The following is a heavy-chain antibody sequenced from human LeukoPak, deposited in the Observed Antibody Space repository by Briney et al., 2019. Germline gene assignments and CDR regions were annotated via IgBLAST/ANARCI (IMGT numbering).Heavy chain of an antibody. CDR1: GYTFTGYY. V-gene: IGHV1-2*02. Sequence: ASVKVSCKASGYTFTGYYMHWVRQAPGQGLEWMGWINPNSGGTNYAQKFQGRVTMTRDTSLSTAYMELSRLRSDDTAVYYCARDGESMVRKFDYWGQGTLVTVSS. CDR3: ARDGESMVRKFDY. D-gene: IGHD3-10*01. CDR2: INPNSGGT. J-gene: IGHJ4*02.